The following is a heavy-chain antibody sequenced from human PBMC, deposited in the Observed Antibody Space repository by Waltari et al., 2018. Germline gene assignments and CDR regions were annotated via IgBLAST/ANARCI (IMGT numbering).Heavy chain of an antibody. D-gene: IGHD6-19*01. J-gene: IGHJ5*02. V-gene: IGHV4-59*12. CDR2: IYYRGST. Sequence: QVQLQESGPGLVKPSETLSLTCTVSGTSISSYHWSWIRQPPGKGLEWLGYIYYRGSTKFNPSLKSRVTLSVDTSKNQSSLRLSSVTAADTAVYYCARGQAGTISWGQGTLVTVSS. CDR3: ARGQAGTIS. CDR1: GTSISSYH.